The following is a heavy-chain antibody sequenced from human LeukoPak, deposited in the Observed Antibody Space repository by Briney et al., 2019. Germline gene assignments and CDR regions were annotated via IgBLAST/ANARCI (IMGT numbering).Heavy chain of an antibody. D-gene: IGHD6-19*01. CDR2: IYSGGST. Sequence: GKSLKISCKGPEYDFANYWIGWVRQAPGKGLEWVSVIYSGGSTYYADSVKGRFTISRDNSKNTLYLQMNSLRAEDTAVYYCAKAGFYYYGMDVWGQGTTVTVSS. V-gene: IGHV3-66*01. CDR1: EYDFANYW. J-gene: IGHJ6*02. CDR3: AKAGFYYYGMDV.